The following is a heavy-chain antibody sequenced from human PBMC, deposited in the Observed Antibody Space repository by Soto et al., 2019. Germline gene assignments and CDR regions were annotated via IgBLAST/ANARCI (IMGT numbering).Heavy chain of an antibody. J-gene: IGHJ4*02. CDR1: GDSVSSNSAA. V-gene: IGHV6-1*01. CDR2: TYYRSKWYN. CDR3: ATWRFEH. Sequence: PSQTLSLTCAISGDSVSSNSAASNWISHSPSRGLEWLGRTYYRSKWYNDYAVSMRSRITISQDTTKNQFSLKLNSATPEDTAVYYCATWRFEHCGQGTPVTVSS.